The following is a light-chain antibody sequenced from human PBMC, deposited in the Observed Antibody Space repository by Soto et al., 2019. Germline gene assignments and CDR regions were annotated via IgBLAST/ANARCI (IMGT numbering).Light chain of an antibody. CDR3: QQYNKWPLT. CDR1: QSVSSN. V-gene: IGKV3-15*01. Sequence: EILMTQSPATLSVSPGERATLSCGASQSVSSNLAWYQQKPGQAPRLLIYGASTRATGIPARLSGSGYGTELIITISSLQSEDFEGYHCQQYNKWPLTFGQGTRLEIK. CDR2: GAS. J-gene: IGKJ5*01.